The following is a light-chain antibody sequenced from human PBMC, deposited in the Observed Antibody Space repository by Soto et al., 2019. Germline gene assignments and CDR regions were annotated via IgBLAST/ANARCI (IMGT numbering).Light chain of an antibody. CDR1: SSNIGNNY. Sequence: QSVLTQPPSASGTPGQRVTISCSGSSSNIGNNYVHWYQQLRGTAPKLLIFKSNQRPSGVPDRFSGSTSGTSASLAISGLWSEDEADYYCATWDDRRSGVLFGGGTKLTVL. CDR3: ATWDDRRSGVL. CDR2: KSN. V-gene: IGLV1-47*03. J-gene: IGLJ2*01.